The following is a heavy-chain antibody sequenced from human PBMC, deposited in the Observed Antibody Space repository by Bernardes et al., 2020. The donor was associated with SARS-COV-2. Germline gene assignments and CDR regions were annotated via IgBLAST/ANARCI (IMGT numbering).Heavy chain of an antibody. CDR3: AREVASTGVWFDY. J-gene: IGHJ4*02. CDR1: GFSFSDHY. V-gene: IGHV3-7*01. CDR2: IKQDGSEK. D-gene: IGHD3-16*01. Sequence: GSLRLSCVASGFSFSDHYMDWVRQAPGKGLEWVANIKQDGSEKYYVDSVKGRFTISRDNAKNSLYLQMNSLRAEDTAVYYCAREVASTGVWFDYWGQGTLVTVSS.